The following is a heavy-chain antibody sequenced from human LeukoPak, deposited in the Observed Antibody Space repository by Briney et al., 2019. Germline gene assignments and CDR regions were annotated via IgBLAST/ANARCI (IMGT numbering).Heavy chain of an antibody. D-gene: IGHD3-3*01. J-gene: IGHJ4*02. CDR3: ASVPPPYYDFWSGYYERHYYFDY. CDR2: INHSGST. CDR1: GGSFSGYY. V-gene: IGHV4-34*01. Sequence: SETLSLTCAVYGGSFSGYYWSWIRQPPGKGLEWIGEINHSGSTNYNPSLKSRVTISVDTSKNQFSLKLSSVTAADTAVYYCASVPPPYYDFWSGYYERHYYFDYWGQGTLVTVS.